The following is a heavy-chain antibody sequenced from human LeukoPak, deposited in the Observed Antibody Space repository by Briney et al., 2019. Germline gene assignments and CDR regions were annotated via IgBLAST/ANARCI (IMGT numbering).Heavy chain of an antibody. Sequence: ASVKVSCKASGYTFTSYDINWVRQATGQGPEWMGWMNPNSGNTGYAQKFQGRVTITRNTSISTAYMELSSLRSEDTAVYYCARGVDSSSWSFYYYYYMDVWGKGTTVTIS. V-gene: IGHV1-8*03. CDR1: GYTFTSYD. D-gene: IGHD6-13*01. CDR3: ARGVDSSSWSFYYYYYMDV. CDR2: MNPNSGNT. J-gene: IGHJ6*03.